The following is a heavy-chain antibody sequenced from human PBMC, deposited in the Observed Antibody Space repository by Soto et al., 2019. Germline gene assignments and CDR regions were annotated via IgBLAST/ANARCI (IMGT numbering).Heavy chain of an antibody. Sequence: GGSLRLSCEASGFPFGNYHMSWVRQAPGKGLEWVAGISAGGDVTTYADSVKGRFTISRDNSRNTLFLQMNSLRVEDTAIYYCAKEPRLKRAYWGQGTLVTVSS. CDR3: AKEPRLKRAY. D-gene: IGHD2-8*01. J-gene: IGHJ4*01. V-gene: IGHV3-23*01. CDR2: ISAGGDVT. CDR1: GFPFGNYH.